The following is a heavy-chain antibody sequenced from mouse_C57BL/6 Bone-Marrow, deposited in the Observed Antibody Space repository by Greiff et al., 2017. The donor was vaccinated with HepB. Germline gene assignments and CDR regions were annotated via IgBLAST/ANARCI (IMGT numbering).Heavy chain of an antibody. Sequence: DVHLVESGGGLVQPKGSLKLSCAASGFSFNTYAMNWVRQAPGKGLEWVARIRSKSNNYATYYADSVKDRFTISRDDSESMLYLQMNNLKTEDTAMYYCVRLNGAFDYWGQGTTLTVSS. CDR3: VRLNGAFDY. V-gene: IGHV10-1*01. CDR2: IRSKSNNYAT. J-gene: IGHJ2*01. CDR1: GFSFNTYA.